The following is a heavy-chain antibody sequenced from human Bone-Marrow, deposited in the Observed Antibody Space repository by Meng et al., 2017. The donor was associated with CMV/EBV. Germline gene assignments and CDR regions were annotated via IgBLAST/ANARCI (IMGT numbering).Heavy chain of an antibody. Sequence: GESLKISCAASGSTFSSYSMNWVRQAPGKGLEWVSAISGSGGSTYYADSVKGRFTISRDNSKNTLYLQMNSLRAEDTAVYYCAKDKGMDVWGQGTTVTVSS. CDR1: GSTFSSYS. V-gene: IGHV3-23*01. CDR2: ISGSGGST. J-gene: IGHJ6*02. CDR3: AKDKGMDV.